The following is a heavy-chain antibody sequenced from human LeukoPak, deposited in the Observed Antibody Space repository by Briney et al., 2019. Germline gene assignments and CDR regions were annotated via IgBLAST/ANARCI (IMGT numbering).Heavy chain of an antibody. J-gene: IGHJ4*02. Sequence: GGSLRLPCAASGFTFSDYYMSWIRQAPGKGLEWVSYISSSSSYTNYADSVKGRFTISRDNAKNSLYLQMNSLRAEDTAVYYCARDDYGGPTWWGQGTLVTVSS. V-gene: IGHV3-11*05. CDR2: ISSSSSYT. CDR3: ARDDYGGPTW. D-gene: IGHD4-23*01. CDR1: GFTFSDYY.